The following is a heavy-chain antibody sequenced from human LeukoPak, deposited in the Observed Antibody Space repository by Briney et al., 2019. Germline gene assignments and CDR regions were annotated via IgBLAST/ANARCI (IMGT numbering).Heavy chain of an antibody. V-gene: IGHV3-33*01. Sequence: GRSLRLSCAASGFTFSSYGMHWVRQAPGKGLEWVAVIWYDGSNKYYADSVKGRFTISRDNSKNTLYLQMNSLRAEDTAAYYCARDGVEMATEVEIDYWGQGTLVTVSS. CDR3: ARDGVEMATEVEIDY. D-gene: IGHD5-12*01. CDR1: GFTFSSYG. CDR2: IWYDGSNK. J-gene: IGHJ4*02.